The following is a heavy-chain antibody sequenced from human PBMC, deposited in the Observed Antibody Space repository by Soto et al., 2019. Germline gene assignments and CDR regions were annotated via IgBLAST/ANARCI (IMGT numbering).Heavy chain of an antibody. J-gene: IGHJ6*02. CDR3: ARADSGYAHGYYSYGMDV. D-gene: IGHD5-12*01. Sequence: EVQLVESGGGLVQPGGSLRLSCAASGFTFSSYSMNWVRQAPGKGLEWVSYISSSSSTIYYADSVKGRFTISRDNAKNSLYLQMNSLRAEHTAVYYCARADSGYAHGYYSYGMDVWGQGTTVTVSS. CDR2: ISSSSSTI. CDR1: GFTFSSYS. V-gene: IGHV3-48*01.